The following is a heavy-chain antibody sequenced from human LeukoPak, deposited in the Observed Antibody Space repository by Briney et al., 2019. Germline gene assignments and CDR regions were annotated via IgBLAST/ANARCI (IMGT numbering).Heavy chain of an antibody. V-gene: IGHV3-23*01. CDR3: AKENGYHPARGNQFDY. CDR2: ISGSGGST. D-gene: IGHD5-18*01. Sequence: PGGSLRLSCAASGFTFSSYAMSWVRQAPGKGLEWVSAISGSGGSTYYADSVKGRFTISRDNSRNTLYLQMNSLRAEDTAVYYCAKENGYHPARGNQFDYWGQGTLVTVSS. J-gene: IGHJ4*02. CDR1: GFTFSSYA.